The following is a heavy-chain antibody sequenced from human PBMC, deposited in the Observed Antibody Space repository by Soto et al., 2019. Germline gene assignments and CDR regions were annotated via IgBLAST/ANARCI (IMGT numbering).Heavy chain of an antibody. CDR2: ISVTGGST. CDR3: AKDTSRIVVPSYYFDY. V-gene: IGHV3-23*01. D-gene: IGHD3-22*01. J-gene: IGHJ4*02. CDR1: GFTFSSYA. Sequence: PGGSLRLSCAASGFTFSSYAMSWVRQAPGKGLEWVSAISVTGGSTYYADSVKGRFTISRDNSKNTLYLQMNSVRAEDTAVYYCAKDTSRIVVPSYYFDYWGQGPLLTGSS.